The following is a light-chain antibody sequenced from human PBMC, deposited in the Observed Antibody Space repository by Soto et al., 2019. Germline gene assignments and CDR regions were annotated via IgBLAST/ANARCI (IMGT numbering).Light chain of an antibody. V-gene: IGKV3D-15*01. CDR2: GET. CDR3: QQYNSWPLT. CDR1: QTGSTS. J-gene: IGKJ4*01. Sequence: EIVLTQSPGTLSLSPGDTATLSCKASQTGSTSLSWYQQRPGQPPRLLIYGETFRATGIPDRFSGGGSGTEFTLTISSLQSEDFAVYYCQQYNSWPLTFGGGTKVEIK.